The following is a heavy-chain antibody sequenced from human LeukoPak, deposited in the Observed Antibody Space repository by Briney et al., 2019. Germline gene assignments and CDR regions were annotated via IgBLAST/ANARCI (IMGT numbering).Heavy chain of an antibody. J-gene: IGHJ3*02. CDR1: GFTFSSYS. CDR2: ISSSSSYT. CDR3: ARDFPLTGDYYFGAFDI. V-gene: IGHV3-21*01. D-gene: IGHD4-17*01. Sequence: PGGSLRLSCAASGFTFSSYSMNWVRQAPGKGLEWVSSISSSSSYTYYADSVKGRFTISRDNAKNSLYLQMNSLIAEDTAVYYCARDFPLTGDYYFGAFDIWGQGTMVTVSS.